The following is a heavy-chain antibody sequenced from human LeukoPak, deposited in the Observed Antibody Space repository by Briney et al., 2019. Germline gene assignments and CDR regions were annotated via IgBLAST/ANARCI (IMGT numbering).Heavy chain of an antibody. Sequence: GGSLRLSCAASGFTFSSYAMHWVRQAPGKGLEWVAVISYDGSNKYYADSVKGRFTISRDNSKNTLYLQMNSLRAEDTAVYYCARDSTYSSGWTEYFQHWGQGTLVTVSS. V-gene: IGHV3-30*04. CDR1: GFTFSSYA. J-gene: IGHJ1*01. CDR2: ISYDGSNK. D-gene: IGHD6-19*01. CDR3: ARDSTYSSGWTEYFQH.